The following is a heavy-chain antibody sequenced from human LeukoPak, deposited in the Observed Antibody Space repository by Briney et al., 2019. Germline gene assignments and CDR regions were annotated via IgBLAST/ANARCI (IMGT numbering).Heavy chain of an antibody. CDR2: IDHSACT. J-gene: IGHJ4*02. Sequence: SETLSLTCTVSGGSFSSYYCTWIRDPPGGGVEWMGYIDHSACTNYNPPLKSRIRISSEKSKYQFHLELDSVDAADTAVSYCARLKATVSIQAYFDSWGQGTLVTVSS. D-gene: IGHD4-17*01. V-gene: IGHV4-59*13. CDR1: GGSFSSYY. CDR3: ARLKATVSIQAYFDS.